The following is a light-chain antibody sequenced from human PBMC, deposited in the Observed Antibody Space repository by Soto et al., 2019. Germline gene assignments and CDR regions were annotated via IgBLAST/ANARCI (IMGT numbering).Light chain of an antibody. V-gene: IGKV1-5*01. J-gene: IGKJ1*01. Sequence: DIQMTQSPSSLSASVGDRITITCRASQSVSNYLHWYQQKPGKAPKLLIYDASNLESGVPSRFSGSGSGTEFTLTVSNLQPDDIATYYCQQYENYWTFGQGTKVDIK. CDR1: QSVSNY. CDR2: DAS. CDR3: QQYENYWT.